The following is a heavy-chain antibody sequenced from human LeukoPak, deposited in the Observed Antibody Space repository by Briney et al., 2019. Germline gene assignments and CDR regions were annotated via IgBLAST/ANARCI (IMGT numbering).Heavy chain of an antibody. Sequence: ASVNVSCKPSVYTFTGYYMHWVRQAPGQGREWMGWINPNSGGTNYAQKFQGRVTMTRDTSISTAYMELSRLRSDDTAVYYCARVLVATMDVWGKGTTVTVSS. CDR3: ARVLVATMDV. CDR2: INPNSGGT. J-gene: IGHJ6*04. V-gene: IGHV1-2*02. CDR1: VYTFTGYY. D-gene: IGHD5-12*01.